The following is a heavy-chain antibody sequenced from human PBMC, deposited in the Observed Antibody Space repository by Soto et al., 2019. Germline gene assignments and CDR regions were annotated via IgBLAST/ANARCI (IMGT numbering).Heavy chain of an antibody. CDR2: IYNSGST. V-gene: IGHV4-59*01. Sequence: SETLSLTCTVSGGSTSRYYWSWIRQPPGKGLEWIGYIYNSGSTNYNPSLKSRVTISVDTSKNQFSLNLSSATAADTAVYYCAYGDSLGTLDYWGQGTLVTVSS. CDR1: GGSTSRYY. D-gene: IGHD4-17*01. CDR3: AYGDSLGTLDY. J-gene: IGHJ4*01.